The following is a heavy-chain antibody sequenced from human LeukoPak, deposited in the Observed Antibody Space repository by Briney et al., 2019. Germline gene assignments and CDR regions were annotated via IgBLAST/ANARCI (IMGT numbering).Heavy chain of an antibody. CDR3: ARDIVVVPAAILSGYYHYYMDV. V-gene: IGHV1-2*02. CDR1: GYTFTGYY. J-gene: IGHJ6*03. Sequence: GASVKVSCKASGYTFTGYYMHWVRQAPGQGLEWMGWINPNSGGTNYAQKFQGRVTMTRDTSISTAYIELSRLRSDDTAVYYCARDIVVVPAAILSGYYHYYMDVWGKGTTVTVSS. D-gene: IGHD2-2*01. CDR2: INPNSGGT.